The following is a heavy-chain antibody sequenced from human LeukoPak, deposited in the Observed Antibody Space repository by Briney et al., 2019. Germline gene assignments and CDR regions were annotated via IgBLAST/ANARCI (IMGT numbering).Heavy chain of an antibody. V-gene: IGHV4-59*01. J-gene: IGHJ5*02. D-gene: IGHD3-10*01. CDR2: IYYNGST. CDR1: GVSLSSYY. CDR3: ERGTPHCAGSESYYISHFDP. Sequence: PSETLCPPRTVSGVSLSSYYCSLSRQPPGKGLGWSRYIYYNGSTSYNPHIKIRGPIEVDTSKIQCSPKLSSVSAADTAVNYCERGTPHCAGSESYYISHFDPWGQGTLVTVSS.